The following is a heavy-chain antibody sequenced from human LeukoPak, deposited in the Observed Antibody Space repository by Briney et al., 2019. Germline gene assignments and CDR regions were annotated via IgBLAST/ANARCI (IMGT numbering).Heavy chain of an antibody. Sequence: PGGSLRLSCVAYRFTFSSFAMSWVRQAPGKGLEWVSTISGSGDRTYYADSVKGRFTISRDNSKNTLYLQMNSLRAEDTALYYCARPEGITMVRGVIYWGQGTLVTVSS. D-gene: IGHD3-10*01. CDR3: ARPEGITMVRGVIY. V-gene: IGHV3-23*01. J-gene: IGHJ4*02. CDR1: RFTFSSFA. CDR2: ISGSGDRT.